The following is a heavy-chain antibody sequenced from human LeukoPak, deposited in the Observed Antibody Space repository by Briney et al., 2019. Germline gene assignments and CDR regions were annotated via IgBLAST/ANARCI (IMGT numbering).Heavy chain of an antibody. V-gene: IGHV4-59*01. D-gene: IGHD2-2*01. CDR2: IYYSGST. J-gene: IGHJ6*03. CDR3: ASGQVVVPAAPGNYYCMDV. Sequence: SETLSHTRPPSRGSISSYSWSWIRQPPGQGLERIANIYYSGSTNYNPSLKSRVTISVDTSKNQFSLKLSSVTAADTAVYYCASGQVVVPAAPGNYYCMDVWGKGTTVTVSS. CDR1: RGSISSYS.